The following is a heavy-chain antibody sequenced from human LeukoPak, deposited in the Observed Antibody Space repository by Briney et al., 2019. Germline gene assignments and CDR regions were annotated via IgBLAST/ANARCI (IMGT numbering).Heavy chain of an antibody. J-gene: IGHJ4*02. CDR1: GYTFTSYG. Sequence: GASVKVSCKASGYTFTSYGISWVRQAPGQGLEWMGWISAYNGNTNYAQKLQGRVTMTTDTSTSTAYMELRSLRSDDTAVYHCARDIRDIVVVVAATDTQFDYWGQGTLVTVSS. V-gene: IGHV1-18*04. D-gene: IGHD2-15*01. CDR2: ISAYNGNT. CDR3: ARDIRDIVVVVAATDTQFDY.